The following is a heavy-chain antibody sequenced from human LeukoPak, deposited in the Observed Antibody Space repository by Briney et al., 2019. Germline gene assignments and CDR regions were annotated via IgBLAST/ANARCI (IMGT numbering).Heavy chain of an antibody. D-gene: IGHD3-22*01. J-gene: IGHJ4*02. CDR3: AKDRAEYYYDSSGYYSN. V-gene: IGHV3-30*02. CDR1: GFTFSTYA. CDR2: IRYDGSNK. Sequence: GESLKISCAASGFTFSTYAMHWVRQAPGKGLEWVAFIRYDGSNKYYADSVKGRFTISRDNSKNTLYLQMNSLRAEDTAVYYCAKDRAEYYYDSSGYYSNWGQGTLVTVSS.